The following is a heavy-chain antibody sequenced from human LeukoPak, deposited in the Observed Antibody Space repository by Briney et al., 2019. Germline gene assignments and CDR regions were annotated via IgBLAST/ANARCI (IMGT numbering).Heavy chain of an antibody. J-gene: IGHJ6*02. Sequence: PGGSVRLSCAASGFTFSHCGMHWLRQAPGKGLEWVAIIWYDGSNKYYADSVKGRFTISRDNSKNTLYLQMNSLRAEDTAVYYCAKDTVLKILPRKYYYYYGMDVWGQGTTVTVSS. D-gene: IGHD3-9*01. CDR3: AKDTVLKILPRKYYYYYGMDV. CDR1: GFTFSHCG. CDR2: IWYDGSNK. V-gene: IGHV3-30*02.